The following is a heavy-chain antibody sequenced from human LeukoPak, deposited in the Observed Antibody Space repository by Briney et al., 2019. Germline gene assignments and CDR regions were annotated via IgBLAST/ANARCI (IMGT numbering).Heavy chain of an antibody. J-gene: IGHJ5*02. V-gene: IGHV4-59*01. CDR2: IYYSGST. D-gene: IGHD6-19*01. CDR1: GGSFSGYY. CDR3: ARDGSGWYKP. Sequence: SETLSLTCAVYGGSFSGYYWSWIRQPPGKGLEWIGYIYYSGSTNYNPSLKSRVTISVDTSKNQFSLKLSSVTAADTAVYYCARDGSGWYKPWGQGTLVTVSS.